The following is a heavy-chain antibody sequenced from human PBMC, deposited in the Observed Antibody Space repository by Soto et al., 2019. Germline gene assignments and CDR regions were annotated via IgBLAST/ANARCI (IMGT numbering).Heavy chain of an antibody. CDR3: ATDHYDILTGYYGPFDY. D-gene: IGHD3-9*01. J-gene: IGHJ4*02. CDR1: GYTLTELS. V-gene: IGHV1-24*01. Sequence: GASVNGSCKFSGYTLTELSIHWVRQAPGKGLEWMGGFDPEDGETIYAQKFQGRVTMTEDTSTDTAYMELSSLRSEDTAVYYCATDHYDILTGYYGPFDYWGQGTLVTVSS. CDR2: FDPEDGET.